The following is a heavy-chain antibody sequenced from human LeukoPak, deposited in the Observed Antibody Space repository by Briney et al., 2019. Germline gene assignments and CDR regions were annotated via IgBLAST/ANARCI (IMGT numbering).Heavy chain of an antibody. CDR1: GFTVSSNY. V-gene: IGHV3-53*01. CDR3: ARGEGGYDSNFDF. Sequence: PGGSLRLSCAASGFTVSSNYMSWVRQAPGKRLEWVSVIYSGGSTYYAESVRGRFTISRDSSKNTLDLQMNSLRAEDTAVYYCARGEGGYDSNFDFWGQGTLVTVFS. D-gene: IGHD5-12*01. CDR2: IYSGGST. J-gene: IGHJ4*02.